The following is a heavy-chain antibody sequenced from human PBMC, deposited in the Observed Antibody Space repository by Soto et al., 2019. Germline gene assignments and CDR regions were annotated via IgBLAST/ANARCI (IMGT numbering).Heavy chain of an antibody. CDR3: ARPWNGWFAP. Sequence: IRKPPGKGLEWIGSIYYSGSTYYNPSLKSRVTISVDTSKNQFSLKLSSVTAADTAVYYCARPWNGWFAPWGQGTPVTVSA. J-gene: IGHJ5*02. CDR2: IYYSGST. V-gene: IGHV4-39*01. D-gene: IGHD3-3*01.